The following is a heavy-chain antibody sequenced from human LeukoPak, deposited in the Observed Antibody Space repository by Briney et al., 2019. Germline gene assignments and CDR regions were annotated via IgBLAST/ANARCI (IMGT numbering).Heavy chain of an antibody. CDR3: ARLGYYDYIWGSYRYTELDY. J-gene: IGHJ4*02. D-gene: IGHD3-16*02. Sequence: ASVKVSCKASGYTFTSYDINWVRQATGQGLEWMGWMNPNSGNTGYAQKLQGGVTMTRNTSISTAYMELSSLRSEDTAVYYCARLGYYDYIWGSYRYTELDYWGQGTLVTVSS. CDR1: GYTFTSYD. CDR2: MNPNSGNT. V-gene: IGHV1-8*01.